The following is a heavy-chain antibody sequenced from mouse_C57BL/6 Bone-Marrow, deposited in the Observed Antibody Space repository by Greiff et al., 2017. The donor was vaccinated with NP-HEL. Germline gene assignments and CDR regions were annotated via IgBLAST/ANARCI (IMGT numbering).Heavy chain of an antibody. CDR1: GFNIKDYY. CDR3: ARGVDYDDYAMDY. D-gene: IGHD2-4*01. J-gene: IGHJ4*01. V-gene: IGHV14-2*01. CDR2: IDPEDGET. Sequence: VHVKQSGAELVKPGASVKLSCTASGFNIKDYYMHWVKQRTEQGLEWIGRIDPEDGETKYAPKFQGKATITADTSSNTAYLQLSSLTSEDTAVYYCARGVDYDDYAMDYWGQGTSVTVSS.